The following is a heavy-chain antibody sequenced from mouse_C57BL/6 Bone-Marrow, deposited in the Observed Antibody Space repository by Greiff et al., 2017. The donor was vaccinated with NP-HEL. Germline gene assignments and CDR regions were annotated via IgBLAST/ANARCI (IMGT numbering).Heavy chain of an antibody. D-gene: IGHD3-3*01. J-gene: IGHJ2*01. V-gene: IGHV1-56*01. Sequence: VQLQQSGPELVRPGASVKISCKAPGYTFTSYWMHWVRQRPGQGLEWIGEIFPGNGSTYYNEKFKGKATLTVDTSSSTAYMQLSSLTAEDSAVYFCARTLLGDYFDYWGQGTTLTVSS. CDR3: ARTLLGDYFDY. CDR2: IFPGNGST. CDR1: GYTFTSYW.